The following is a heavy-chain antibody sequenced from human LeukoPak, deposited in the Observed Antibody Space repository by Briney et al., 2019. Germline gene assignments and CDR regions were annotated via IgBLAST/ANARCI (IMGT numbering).Heavy chain of an antibody. CDR1: GFTFSSYA. CDR2: MSGRGGST. CDR3: AKDLYYYGSGSWAV. V-gene: IGHV3-23*01. J-gene: IGHJ6*02. D-gene: IGHD3-10*01. Sequence: PGGSLRLSCAASGFTFSSYAMSWVRQAPGKGGEGVSAMSGRGGSTYYADSVKGRFTISRDNSKNTLYLQMNSLRAEDTAVYYCAKDLYYYGSGSWAVWGQGTTVTVSS.